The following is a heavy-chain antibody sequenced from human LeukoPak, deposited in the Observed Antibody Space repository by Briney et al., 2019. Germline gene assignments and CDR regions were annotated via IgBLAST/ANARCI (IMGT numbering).Heavy chain of an antibody. CDR3: ARHSRGRWYVFDY. D-gene: IGHD6-13*01. Sequence: AGGSLRLSCAASGFTVSSNYMSWVRQAPGKGLEWVSVFYKGGNTYYADSVKGRFTISRDNSKNTLYLQMNSLRAEDTAVYYCARHSRGRWYVFDYWGQGTLVTVSS. V-gene: IGHV3-53*01. CDR2: FYKGGNT. CDR1: GFTVSSNY. J-gene: IGHJ4*02.